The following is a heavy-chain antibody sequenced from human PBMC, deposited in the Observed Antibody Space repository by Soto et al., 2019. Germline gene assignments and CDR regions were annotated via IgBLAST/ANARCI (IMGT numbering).Heavy chain of an antibody. D-gene: IGHD2-21*02. CDR1: GSSLSGLP. Sequence: VSVQVSCLVSGSSLSGLPMHWVRQDPGKGVECMDSLDYEEGESSFAQRSQGRLTVKEDTSTDTAYMELSSMMSEDTAVYYCAAGVTSFDYWGQGTLVTVSS. CDR3: AAGVTSFDY. J-gene: IGHJ4*02. CDR2: LDYEEGES. V-gene: IGHV1-24*01.